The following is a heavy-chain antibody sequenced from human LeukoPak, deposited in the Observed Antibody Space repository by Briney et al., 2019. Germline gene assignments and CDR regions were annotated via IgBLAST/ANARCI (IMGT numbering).Heavy chain of an antibody. V-gene: IGHV3-30*04. D-gene: IGHD2-15*01. Sequence: GGSLRLSCAASGFTFRSYAMHWVRQAPSKGLEWVVVISYDGSNKYYADSVKGRFTISRDNSKNTLYLQMNSLRAEDTAVYYCARDGYCSGGSCGYFDYWGQGTLVTVSS. CDR3: ARDGYCSGGSCGYFDY. CDR1: GFTFRSYA. J-gene: IGHJ4*02. CDR2: ISYDGSNK.